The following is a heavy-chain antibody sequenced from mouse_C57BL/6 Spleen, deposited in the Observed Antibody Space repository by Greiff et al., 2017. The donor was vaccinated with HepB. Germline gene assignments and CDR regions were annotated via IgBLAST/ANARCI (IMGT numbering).Heavy chain of an antibody. V-gene: IGHV3-6*01. D-gene: IGHD3-2*02. Sequence: EVKLVESGPGLVKPSQSLSLTCSVTGYSITSGYYWNWIRQFPGNKLEWMGYISYDGSNNYNPSLKNRISITRDTSKNQFFLKLNSVTTEDTATYYCARDQTAQATWFAYWGQGTLVTVSA. CDR3: ARDQTAQATWFAY. CDR2: ISYDGSN. CDR1: GYSITSGYY. J-gene: IGHJ3*01.